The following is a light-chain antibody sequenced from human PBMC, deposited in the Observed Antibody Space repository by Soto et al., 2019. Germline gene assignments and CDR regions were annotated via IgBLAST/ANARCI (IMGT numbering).Light chain of an antibody. Sequence: DIQMTQSPSTLSASVGGRVTITVRASQSISDSLAWYQQKPGKAPDLLISDASSLERGVPSRFSGSGSGTDFTLTISSLEPEDFAVYHCQQRSNWITFGQGTRLEIK. V-gene: IGKV1-5*01. CDR3: QQRSNWIT. J-gene: IGKJ5*01. CDR2: DAS. CDR1: QSISDS.